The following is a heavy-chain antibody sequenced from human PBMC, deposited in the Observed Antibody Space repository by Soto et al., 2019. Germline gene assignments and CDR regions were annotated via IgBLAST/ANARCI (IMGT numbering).Heavy chain of an antibody. CDR2: IYYSGST. Sequence: QLQLQESGPGLVKPSETLSLTCTVSGGSISSSSYYWGWIRQPPGKGLEWIGSIYYSGSTYYNPSLKSRLTLCVDTSKPLFPLQRNSLAAAVTAVYYRARHDPPGYDILTGSLDYWGQGTLVTVSS. CDR3: ARHDPPGYDILTGSLDY. CDR1: GGSISSSSYY. D-gene: IGHD3-9*01. V-gene: IGHV4-39*01. J-gene: IGHJ4*02.